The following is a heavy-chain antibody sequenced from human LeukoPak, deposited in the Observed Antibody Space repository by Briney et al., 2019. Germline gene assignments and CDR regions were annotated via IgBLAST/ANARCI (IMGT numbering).Heavy chain of an antibody. CDR2: MNPNSGNT. CDR3: ARRRVRGRYWAFDI. Sequence: ASVKVSCKASGYTFTSYDINWVRQATGQGLEWMGWMNPNSGNTGYAQKFQGRVTMTRNTSISTAYMELSSLRSEDTAVYYCARRRVRGRYWAFDIWGQGTMATVSS. J-gene: IGHJ3*02. CDR1: GYTFTSYD. V-gene: IGHV1-8*01. D-gene: IGHD3-10*01.